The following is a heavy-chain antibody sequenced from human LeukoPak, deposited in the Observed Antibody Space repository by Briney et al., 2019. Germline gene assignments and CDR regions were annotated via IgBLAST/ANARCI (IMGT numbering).Heavy chain of an antibody. J-gene: IGHJ5*02. CDR3: ARVSGYSQNWFDP. CDR1: GGSISSYY. V-gene: IGHV4-59*01. Sequence: SETLSLTCTVSGGSISSYYWSWIRQPPGKGLEWIGYIYYSGSTNYNPSLKSRVTISVDTSKNQFSLKLSPVTAADTAVYNCARVSGYSQNWFDPWGQGTLVTVSS. CDR2: IYYSGST. D-gene: IGHD5-12*01.